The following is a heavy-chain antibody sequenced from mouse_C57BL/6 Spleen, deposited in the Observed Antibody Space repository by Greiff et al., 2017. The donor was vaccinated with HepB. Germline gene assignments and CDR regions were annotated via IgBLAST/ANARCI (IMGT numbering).Heavy chain of an antibody. J-gene: IGHJ3*01. D-gene: IGHD2-4*01. CDR2: INPSSGYT. CDR3: ARDYYDYDGVAWFAY. CDR1: GYTFTSYW. Sequence: VQLQQSGAELAKPGASVKLSCKASGYTFTSYWMHWVKQRPGQGLEWIGYINPSSGYTKYNQKFKDKATLTADKSSSTAYMQLSSLTYEDSAVYYCARDYYDYDGVAWFAYWGQGTLVTVSA. V-gene: IGHV1-7*01.